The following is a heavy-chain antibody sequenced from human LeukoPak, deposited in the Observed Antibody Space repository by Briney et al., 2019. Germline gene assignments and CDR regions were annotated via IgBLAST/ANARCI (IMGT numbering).Heavy chain of an antibody. CDR2: IYYSGST. D-gene: IGHD3-10*01. J-gene: IGHJ4*02. Sequence: PSETLSLTCTVSGGSISSNDYYWGWIRQPPGRGLEWIGNIYYSGSTFYNLSLKSRVTISVDTSKNQFSLKLSSVTAADTAVYYCARFMVRGLIVDYWGQGTLVTVSS. CDR3: ARFMVRGLIVDY. CDR1: GGSISSNDYY. V-gene: IGHV4-39*01.